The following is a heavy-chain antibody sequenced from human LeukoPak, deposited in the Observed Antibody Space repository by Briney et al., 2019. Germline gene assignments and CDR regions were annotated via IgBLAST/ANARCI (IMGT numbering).Heavy chain of an antibody. Sequence: PGGSLRLSCAASGFTFSSYSMNWVRQAPGKGLEWVSSISSSSSYIYYADSVKGRFTISRDNAKNSLYLQMNSLRAEDTAVYYCARDRSGYSYGYRGVPLDYWGQGTLVTVSS. J-gene: IGHJ4*02. D-gene: IGHD5-18*01. CDR2: ISSSSSYI. V-gene: IGHV3-21*01. CDR3: ARDRSGYSYGYRGVPLDY. CDR1: GFTFSSYS.